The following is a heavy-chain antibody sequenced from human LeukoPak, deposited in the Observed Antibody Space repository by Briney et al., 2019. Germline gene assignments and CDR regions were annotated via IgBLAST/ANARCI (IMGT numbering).Heavy chain of an antibody. J-gene: IGHJ3*02. V-gene: IGHV4-59*01. CDR1: GGSISSYY. Sequence: PSETLSLTCTVSGGSISSYYWSWIRQPPGKGLEWIGYIDHSGSTNYNPSLKSRVTISVDTSENQFSLKLKSVSAADTSVFFCARAITYDIGGWGAFDIWGQGTMVTVSS. CDR3: ARAITYDIGGWGAFDI. CDR2: IDHSGST. D-gene: IGHD3-22*01.